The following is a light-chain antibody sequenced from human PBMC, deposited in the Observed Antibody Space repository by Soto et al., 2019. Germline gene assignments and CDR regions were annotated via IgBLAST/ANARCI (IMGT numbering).Light chain of an antibody. J-gene: IGKJ5*01. CDR1: QSVSSSY. Sequence: EIGLSQSPSTLSLSPGERATLSCWASQSVSSSYLAWYQQKPGLAPRLLIYDASSRATGIPDRFSGSGSGTDFTLTISRLEPEDFAVYYCQQYGSSPLTFGQGTRLEIK. V-gene: IGKV3D-20*01. CDR2: DAS. CDR3: QQYGSSPLT.